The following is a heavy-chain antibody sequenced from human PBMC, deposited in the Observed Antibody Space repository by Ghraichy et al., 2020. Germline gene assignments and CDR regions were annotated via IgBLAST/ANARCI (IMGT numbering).Heavy chain of an antibody. CDR3: ARDDLWFGELPPPRYYGMDV. D-gene: IGHD3-10*01. Sequence: ASVKVSCKASGYTFTSYGISWVRQAPGQGLEWMGWISAYNGNTNYAQKLQGRVTMTTDTSTSTAYMELRSLRSDDTAVYYCARDDLWFGELPPPRYYGMDVWGQGTTVTVSS. V-gene: IGHV1-18*01. CDR2: ISAYNGNT. CDR1: GYTFTSYG. J-gene: IGHJ6*02.